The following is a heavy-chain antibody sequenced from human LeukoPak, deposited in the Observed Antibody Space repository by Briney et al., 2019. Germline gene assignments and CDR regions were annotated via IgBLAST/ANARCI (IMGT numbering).Heavy chain of an antibody. CDR1: GGSFSGYY. Sequence: SETLSLTCAVYGGSFSGYYWSWIRQPPGKGLEWIGETNHSGSTNYNPSLKSRVTISVDTSKNQFSLKLSSVTAADTAVYYCARGPLAYCGGDCRIFDYWGQGTLVTVSS. CDR3: ARGPLAYCGGDCRIFDY. D-gene: IGHD2-21*02. J-gene: IGHJ4*02. V-gene: IGHV4-34*01. CDR2: TNHSGST.